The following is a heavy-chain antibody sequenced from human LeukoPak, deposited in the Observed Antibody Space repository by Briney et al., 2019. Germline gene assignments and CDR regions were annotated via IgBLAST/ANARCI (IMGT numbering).Heavy chain of an antibody. CDR1: GYAFTSYG. CDR3: ARDTIFGVVPFTD. CDR2: TSAYNGNT. D-gene: IGHD3-3*01. Sequence: ASVKVSCKASGYAFTSYGISWVRQAPGQGLEWMGWTSAYNGNTNYAQKLQGRITMTTDTSTSTAYMELRSLRSDDTAVYYCARDTIFGVVPFTDWGQGTLVTVSS. J-gene: IGHJ4*02. V-gene: IGHV1-18*01.